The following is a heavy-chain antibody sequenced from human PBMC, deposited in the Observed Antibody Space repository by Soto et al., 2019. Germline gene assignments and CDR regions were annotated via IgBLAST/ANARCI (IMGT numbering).Heavy chain of an antibody. Sequence: EVQLVESGGDLIQPGGSLRLSCAASGFTVSRNYMSWVRQAPGKGLEWVSIIYSGGNTFYADSVRGRFTISRDNSKNTLYLQMDSLRAEDTAVYYCARDGGYTYGWGFDYWGQGTLVTVSS. J-gene: IGHJ4*02. V-gene: IGHV3-53*01. D-gene: IGHD5-18*01. CDR1: GFTVSRNY. CDR2: IYSGGNT. CDR3: ARDGGYTYGWGFDY.